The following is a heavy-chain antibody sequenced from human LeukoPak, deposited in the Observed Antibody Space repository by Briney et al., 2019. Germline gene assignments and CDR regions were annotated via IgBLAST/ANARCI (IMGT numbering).Heavy chain of an antibody. J-gene: IGHJ3*02. Sequence: RASVKVSCKASGGTFSSYAISWVRQAPGQGLEWMGGIIPIFGTANYAQKFQGRVTITADESTSTAYMELSSLRSEDTAVYYCAIHIGGWELLWNAFDIWGQGTMVTASS. D-gene: IGHD1-26*01. CDR1: GGTFSSYA. V-gene: IGHV1-69*01. CDR2: IIPIFGTA. CDR3: AIHIGGWELLWNAFDI.